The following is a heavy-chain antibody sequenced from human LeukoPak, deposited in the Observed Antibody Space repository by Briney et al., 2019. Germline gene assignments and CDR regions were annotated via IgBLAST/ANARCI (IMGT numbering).Heavy chain of an antibody. V-gene: IGHV3-30-3*01. CDR2: ISYDGSNK. Sequence: GGSLRLSCAASGFTFSSYAMHWVRQAPGKGLEWVAVISYDGSNKYYADSVKGRFTISRDNSKNTLYLQMNSLRAEDTAVYYCARDLPFIAALRFDYWGQGTLVTVSS. CDR3: ARDLPFIAALRFDY. J-gene: IGHJ4*02. CDR1: GFTFSSYA. D-gene: IGHD6-13*01.